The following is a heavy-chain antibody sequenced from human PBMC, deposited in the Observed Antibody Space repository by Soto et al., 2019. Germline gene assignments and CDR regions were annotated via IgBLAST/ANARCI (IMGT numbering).Heavy chain of an antibody. V-gene: IGHV1-18*01. Sequence: GASVKVSCKASGYRFIDYGITWVRQAPGQGLEWMGWISDYNGNTHYGKKFQGRVTVTTDTSTRTAYMELKSLRSDDTAVYFCAREGYYSGSGTYSPPRYYGMDAWGQGTTVTVSS. D-gene: IGHD3-10*01. CDR3: AREGYYSGSGTYSPPRYYGMDA. J-gene: IGHJ6*02. CDR2: ISDYNGNT. CDR1: GYRFIDYG.